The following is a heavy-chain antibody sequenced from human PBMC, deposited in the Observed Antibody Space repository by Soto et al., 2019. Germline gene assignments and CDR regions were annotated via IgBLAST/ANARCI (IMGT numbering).Heavy chain of an antibody. Sequence: GGSLRLSCAASGFLFSNSGMTWVRQAPGKGLEWVSGISDSGGTTDYADSVKGRFTISRGNSNNTLYLQMNSLRAEDTAAYYCAKMRSTAYWGQGTLVTVSS. CDR2: ISDSGGTT. D-gene: IGHD3-10*01. V-gene: IGHV3-23*01. CDR1: GFLFSNSG. CDR3: AKMRSTAY. J-gene: IGHJ4*02.